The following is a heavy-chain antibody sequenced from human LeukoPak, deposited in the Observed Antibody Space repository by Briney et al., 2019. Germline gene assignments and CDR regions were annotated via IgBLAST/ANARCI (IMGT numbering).Heavy chain of an antibody. CDR1: GYTFTSYG. V-gene: IGHV1-18*01. CDR3: ARPYCNGGSCHDYFDY. D-gene: IGHD2-15*01. J-gene: IGHJ4*02. CDR2: ISAYNGNT. Sequence: ASVKVSCKASGYTFTSYGISWVRQAPGQGLEWMGWISAYNGNTNYAQKFQGRVTMTRDTSISTAYMELRRLSSDDTAIYYCARPYCNGGSCHDYFDYWGQGTLVSVSS.